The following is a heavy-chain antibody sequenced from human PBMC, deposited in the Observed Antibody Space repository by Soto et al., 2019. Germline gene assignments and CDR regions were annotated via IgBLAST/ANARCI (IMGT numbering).Heavy chain of an antibody. D-gene: IGHD3-9*01. CDR2: ISGSTITI. CDR1: GFTFRNYG. J-gene: IGHJ4*02. Sequence: EVQLVESGGGLVQPGGSLRLSCAASGFTFRNYGMNWVRQAPGKGLESVSYISGSTITIYDADSVKGRFTSASDNNEHPLHLQINSLKDGDTAMYYGARRERAHGTGTIAYWGQGTLVTVSS. V-gene: IGHV3-48*02. CDR3: ARRERAHGTGTIAY.